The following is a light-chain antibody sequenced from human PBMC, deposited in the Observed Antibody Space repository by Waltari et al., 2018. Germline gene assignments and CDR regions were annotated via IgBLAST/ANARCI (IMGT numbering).Light chain of an antibody. J-gene: IGKJ1*01. CDR3: QQYYSTRT. CDR2: WAS. CDR1: KSVLYSSNNKNY. V-gene: IGKV4-1*01. Sequence: DIVMTQSPDSLAVSLGERATINCKSSKSVLYSSNNKNYLAWYQQKPGQHPKLLIYWASTRESGVPDRFSGSGSGTDFTLTISSLQAEDVAVYYCQQYYSTRTFGQGTKVEIK.